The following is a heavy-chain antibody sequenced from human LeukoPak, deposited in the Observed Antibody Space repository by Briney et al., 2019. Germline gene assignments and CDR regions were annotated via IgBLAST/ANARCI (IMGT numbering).Heavy chain of an antibody. Sequence: SETLSLTCAVSGGSISSGGYSWSWIRQPPGKGLEWIGYIYYSGSTYYNPSLKSRVTISVDTFKNQFSLKLSSVTAADTAVYYCARAYGSYSNLGVDYWGQGTLVTVSS. CDR3: ARAYGSYSNLGVDY. CDR2: IYYSGST. V-gene: IGHV4-30-4*07. J-gene: IGHJ4*02. D-gene: IGHD1-26*01. CDR1: GGSISSGGYS.